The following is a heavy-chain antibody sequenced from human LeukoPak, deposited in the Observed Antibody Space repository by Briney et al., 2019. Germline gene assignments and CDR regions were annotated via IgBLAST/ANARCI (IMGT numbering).Heavy chain of an antibody. Sequence: SETLSLICTVSGASISSYYWSWIRQPPGKGLEWIGDIYYSGSIKYNPSLKSRVTMSVDTSKNQFSLKLSSVTAADMAIYYCARENPSGYYNRPIDYWGQGTLVTVSS. CDR1: GASISSYY. CDR3: ARENPSGYYNRPIDY. V-gene: IGHV4-59*01. CDR2: IYYSGSI. D-gene: IGHD3-22*01. J-gene: IGHJ4*02.